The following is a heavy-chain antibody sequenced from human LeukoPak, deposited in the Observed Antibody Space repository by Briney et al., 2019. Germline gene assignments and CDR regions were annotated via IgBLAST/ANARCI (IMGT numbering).Heavy chain of an antibody. CDR2: IYTSGST. CDR1: GGSISSYY. V-gene: IGHV4-4*07. CDR3: YSAFDWFNFDY. D-gene: IGHD3-9*01. J-gene: IGHJ4*02. Sequence: SETLSLTCTISGGSISSYYWSWIRQPAGKGLEWIGRIYTSGSTNYNPSLKSRVTISVDTSKNQFSLKLSSVTAADTAVYYCYSAFDWFNFDYWGQGTLVTVSS.